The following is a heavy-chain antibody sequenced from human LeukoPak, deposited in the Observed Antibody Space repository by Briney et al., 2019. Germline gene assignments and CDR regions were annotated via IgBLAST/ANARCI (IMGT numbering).Heavy chain of an antibody. CDR1: GGTFSSYA. Sequence: ASVKVSCKASGGTFSSYAISWVRQAPGQGLEWMGWISAYNGNTNYAQKLQGRVTMTTDTSTSTAYMELRSLRSDDTAVYYCARVAYYDSSGYYVRNWFDPWGQGTLVTVSS. CDR3: ARVAYYDSSGYYVRNWFDP. D-gene: IGHD3-22*01. CDR2: ISAYNGNT. J-gene: IGHJ5*02. V-gene: IGHV1-18*01.